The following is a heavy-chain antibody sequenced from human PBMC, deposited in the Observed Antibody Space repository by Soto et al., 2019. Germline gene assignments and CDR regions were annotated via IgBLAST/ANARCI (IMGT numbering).Heavy chain of an antibody. CDR3: AHAGDYDLLSLDH. Sequence: QITLKESGPPLVRPAQTLTLTCAFSGFSLTTTHMGVAWIRQPPGKALEWLALIYWDDDKRYSPSLKNRLAISKDTSRNRVVLTITNTNPEDTGTYFCAHAGDYDLLSLDHWGPGTLVTVSS. D-gene: IGHD4-17*01. CDR2: IYWDDDK. CDR1: GFSLTTTHMG. V-gene: IGHV2-5*02. J-gene: IGHJ4*02.